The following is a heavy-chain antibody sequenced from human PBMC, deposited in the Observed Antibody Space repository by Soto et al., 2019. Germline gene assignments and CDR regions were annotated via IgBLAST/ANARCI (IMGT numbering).Heavy chain of an antibody. CDR3: AILVFCSSTSCRRDFDY. CDR2: IYYSGST. J-gene: IGHJ4*02. Sequence: PSETLSLTCTVSGGSISSSSYYWGWIRQPPGKGLEWIGSIYYSGSTYYNQSLKSQVTISVDTSKNQFSLKLSSVTAADSAVYYCAILVFCSSTSCRRDFDYWGQGTQVTVSS. V-gene: IGHV4-39*01. D-gene: IGHD2-2*01. CDR1: GGSISSSSYY.